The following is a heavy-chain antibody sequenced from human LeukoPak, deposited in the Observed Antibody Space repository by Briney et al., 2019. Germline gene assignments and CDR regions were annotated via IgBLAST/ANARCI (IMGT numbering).Heavy chain of an antibody. CDR1: GFTFSSYG. Sequence: GSLRLSCAASGFTFSSYGMHWVRQAPGKGLEWVAIIWYDGSNTYYADSVKGRFTISRDNSKSTLYLDMNSLRAEDTAVYYCVADLGDYADFWGQGTLVTVSS. CDR2: IWYDGSNT. CDR3: VADLGDYADF. V-gene: IGHV3-33*01. J-gene: IGHJ4*02.